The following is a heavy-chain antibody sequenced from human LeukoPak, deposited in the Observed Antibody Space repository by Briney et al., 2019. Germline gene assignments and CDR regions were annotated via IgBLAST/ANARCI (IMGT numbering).Heavy chain of an antibody. V-gene: IGHV3-30*18. D-gene: IGHD1-26*01. J-gene: IGHJ4*02. Sequence: GGSLRLSCAASGSTFSSYGMHWVRQAPGKGLEWVAVISYDGSNKYYADSVKGRFTISRDNSKNTLYLQMNSLRAEDTAVYYCAKGGSYLDHFDYWGQGTLVTVSS. CDR3: AKGGSYLDHFDY. CDR1: GSTFSSYG. CDR2: ISYDGSNK.